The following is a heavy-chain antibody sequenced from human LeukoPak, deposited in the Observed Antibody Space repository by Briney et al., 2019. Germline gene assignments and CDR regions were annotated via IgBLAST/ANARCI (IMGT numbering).Heavy chain of an antibody. CDR1: GFTFSSYA. J-gene: IGHJ6*02. V-gene: IGHV3-30-3*01. Sequence: GGSLRLSCAASGFTFSSYAMHWVRQAPGKGLEWVAVISYDGSNKYYADSVKGRFTISRDNSKNTLYLQMNSLRAEDTAVYYCARAESSGWLTYYYYYYGMDVWGQGTTVTVSS. D-gene: IGHD6-19*01. CDR3: ARAESSGWLTYYYYYYGMDV. CDR2: ISYDGSNK.